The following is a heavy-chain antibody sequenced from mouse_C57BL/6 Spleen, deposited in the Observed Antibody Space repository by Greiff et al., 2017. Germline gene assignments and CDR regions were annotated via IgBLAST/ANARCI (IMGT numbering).Heavy chain of an antibody. CDR1: GYTFTDYE. CDR2: IDPETGGT. CDR3: TRGGSSPMDY. Sequence: QVQLKQSGAELVRPGASVTLSCKASGYTFTDYEMHWVKQTPVHGLEWIGAIDPETGGTAYNQKFKGKAILTADKSSSTAYMELRSLTSEASAVYYCTRGGSSPMDYWGQGTSVTVSS. V-gene: IGHV1-15*01. J-gene: IGHJ4*01. D-gene: IGHD1-1*01.